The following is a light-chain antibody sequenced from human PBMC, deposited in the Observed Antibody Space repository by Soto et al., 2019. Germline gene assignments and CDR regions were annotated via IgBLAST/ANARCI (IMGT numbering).Light chain of an antibody. CDR1: QTINKN. J-gene: IGKJ5*01. CDR3: QQSFRTPYT. CDR2: SAS. Sequence: DIQMTQSPSSLSASVGDRVTITCRASQTINKNLNWYQQKPGQALKLLIYSASDFQSGVPSRFSGSGSGTEFTLTITGIPTEDSATYSCQQSFRTPYTFGQGTRLEIK. V-gene: IGKV1-39*01.